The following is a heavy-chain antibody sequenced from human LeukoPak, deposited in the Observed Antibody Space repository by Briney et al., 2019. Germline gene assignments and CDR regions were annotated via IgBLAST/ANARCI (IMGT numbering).Heavy chain of an antibody. CDR2: IYHTGST. Sequence: PSETLSLTCTISGGSVSDYYWSWIRQPPGKGLEWIGYIYHTGSTSYSPSLKGRVTISADTSQNQFSLKLSSVTAADTAVYYCARAGAAAGPYNFDYWGQGTLVTVSS. J-gene: IGHJ4*02. CDR1: GGSVSDYY. D-gene: IGHD6-13*01. CDR3: ARAGAAAGPYNFDY. V-gene: IGHV4-59*02.